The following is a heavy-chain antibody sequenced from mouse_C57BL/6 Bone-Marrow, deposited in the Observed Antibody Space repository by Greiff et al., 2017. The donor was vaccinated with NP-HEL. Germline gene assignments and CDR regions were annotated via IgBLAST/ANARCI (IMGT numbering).Heavy chain of an antibody. J-gene: IGHJ4*01. CDR3: ASPIYYGYDGPLYYAMDY. CDR1: GFTFSDYG. Sequence: DVTLVESGGGLVKPGGSLKLSCAASGFTFSDYGMHWVRQAPEKGLEWVAYISSGSSTIYYADTVKGRFTISRDNAKNTLFLQMTSLRSEDTSMYYCASPIYYGYDGPLYYAMDYWGQGTSVTVSS. D-gene: IGHD2-2*01. CDR2: ISSGSSTI. V-gene: IGHV5-17*01.